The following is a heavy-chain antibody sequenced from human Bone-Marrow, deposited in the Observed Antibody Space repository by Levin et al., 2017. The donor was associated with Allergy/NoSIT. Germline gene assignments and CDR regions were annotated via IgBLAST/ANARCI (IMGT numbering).Heavy chain of an antibody. D-gene: IGHD5-24*01. V-gene: IGHV1-69*13. CDR3: ARDGGRDAYNFYFDY. CDR1: GGTFSTYG. CDR2: VIPVFGTP. Sequence: SVKVSCKASGGTFSTYGINWVRQAPGQGLEWMGGVIPVFGTPNYAQKFQGRVTITADESTSTAYMELSSLRSEDTAVYYCARDGGRDAYNFYFDYWGQGTLVTVSS. J-gene: IGHJ4*02.